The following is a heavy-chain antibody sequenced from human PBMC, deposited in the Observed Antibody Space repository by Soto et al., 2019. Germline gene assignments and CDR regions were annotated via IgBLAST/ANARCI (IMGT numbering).Heavy chain of an antibody. CDR1: GASISGFY. Sequence: ETLSLTCTVSGASISGFYWSWIRKSAGKGLEWIGRIYATGTTDYNPSLKSRVMMSVDTSKKQLSLKLRSVTAADTAVYYCVRDGTKTLRDWFDPWGQGISVTVSS. CDR2: IYATGTT. J-gene: IGHJ5*02. CDR3: VRDGTKTLRDWFDP. V-gene: IGHV4-4*07. D-gene: IGHD1-1*01.